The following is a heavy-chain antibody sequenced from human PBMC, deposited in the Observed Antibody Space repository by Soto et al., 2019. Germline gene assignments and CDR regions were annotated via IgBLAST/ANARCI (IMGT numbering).Heavy chain of an antibody. CDR3: AKMERTQLWLLVQN. D-gene: IGHD5-18*01. CDR2: ITYGGSI. CDR1: GASITNDAFF. Sequence: PSETLSLTCTVSGASITNDAFFWTWVRRHPEKGLEWLAYITYGGSIYYDPSLRSRLTVSIDKSKSQFSLNVRSVTAADTAVYYCAKMERTQLWLLVQNWGQGLLVT. V-gene: IGHV4-31*03. J-gene: IGHJ4*02.